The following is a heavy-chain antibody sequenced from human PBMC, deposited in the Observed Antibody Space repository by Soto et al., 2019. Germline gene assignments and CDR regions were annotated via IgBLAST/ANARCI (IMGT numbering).Heavy chain of an antibody. Sequence: SETLSLTCTVSCGSISSGGYYWSWIRQHPGKGLEWIGYIYYTGSTYYNPSLKSRITMSVDTSTNQFSLKLSTVTAADTAVYFCARALPGATVNYNGMDVWGQGTTVTVSS. CDR2: IYYTGST. V-gene: IGHV4-31*03. J-gene: IGHJ6*02. D-gene: IGHD1-26*01. CDR3: ARALPGATVNYNGMDV. CDR1: CGSISSGGYY.